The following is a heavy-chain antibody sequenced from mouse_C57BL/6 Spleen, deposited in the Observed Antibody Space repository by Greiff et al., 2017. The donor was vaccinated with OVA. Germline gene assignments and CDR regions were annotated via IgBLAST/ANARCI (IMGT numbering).Heavy chain of an antibody. Sequence: EVQLQESGPGMVKPSQSLSLTCTVTGYSITSGYDWHWIRHFPGNKLEWMGYISYSGSPNYNPSLKRRIPITHDTSKNHFFLKLNSVTTEDTATYYCARGDYCGSRAPFAYWGQGTLVTVSA. J-gene: IGHJ3*01. CDR2: ISYSGSP. CDR3: ARGDYCGSRAPFAY. D-gene: IGHD1-1*01. CDR1: GYSITSGYD. V-gene: IGHV3-1*01.